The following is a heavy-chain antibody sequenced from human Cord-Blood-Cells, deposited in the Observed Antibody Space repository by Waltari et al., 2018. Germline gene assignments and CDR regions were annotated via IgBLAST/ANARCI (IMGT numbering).Heavy chain of an antibody. CDR3: AKDGEIYYGMDV. V-gene: IGHV3-30*18. J-gene: IGHJ6*02. D-gene: IGHD3-10*01. CDR2: ISYDGSNK. CDR1: GFTFSSYG. Sequence: QVQLVESGGGVVQPGRYLSLHCGYYGFTFSSYGMHCVRQAPDKGLEWVAIISYDGSNKYYADSVKGRFTISRDNSKNTLYLQMNSLRAEDTAVYYCAKDGEIYYGMDVWGQGTTVTVSS.